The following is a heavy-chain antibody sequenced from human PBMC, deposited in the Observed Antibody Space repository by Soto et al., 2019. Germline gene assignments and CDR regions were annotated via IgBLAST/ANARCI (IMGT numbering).Heavy chain of an antibody. V-gene: IGHV3-64*01. Sequence: GGSLRLSCSVSGFIFSESTIYWVRQVPGKGLEAISAVSTSGRSTYYAYSVKDRFTISRDNSKNTLFLQMGSLRPEDTDIYYCARRGTYRWGHFAFWGKGTQVTVSS. D-gene: IGHD3-16*01. CDR3: ARRGTYRWGHFAF. J-gene: IGHJ4*02. CDR2: VSTSGRST. CDR1: GFIFSEST.